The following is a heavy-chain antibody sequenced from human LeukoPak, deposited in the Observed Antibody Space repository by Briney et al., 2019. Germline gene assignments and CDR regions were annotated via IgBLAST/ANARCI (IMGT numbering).Heavy chain of an antibody. D-gene: IGHD3-9*01. CDR1: GGSISSGDYS. CDR3: ASSYYDILTGYHYYYGMDV. V-gene: IGHV4-30-4*01. J-gene: IGHJ6*02. CDR2: IYYSGST. Sequence: SETLSLTCTVSGGSISSGDYSWSWIRQPPGKGLEWIGYIYYSGSTYYNPSLKSRVTISVDTSKNQFSLKLSSVTAADTAVYYCASSYYDILTGYHYYYGMDVWGQGTTVTVSS.